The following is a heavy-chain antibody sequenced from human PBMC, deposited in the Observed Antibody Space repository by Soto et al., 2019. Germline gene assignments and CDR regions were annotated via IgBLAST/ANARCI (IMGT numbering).Heavy chain of an antibody. J-gene: IGHJ3*02. CDR2: IYYSGST. Sequence: SETLSLTCTVSGGSISSGNYYWGWIRQPPGKGLEWIGSIYYSGSTSYNSSLKSRVTISGDTSKNQFSLRLSSVTAADTAVYYCASPTLGAFDIWGQGTMATVSS. CDR3: ASPTLGAFDI. V-gene: IGHV4-39*01. CDR1: GGSISSGNYY. D-gene: IGHD3-16*01.